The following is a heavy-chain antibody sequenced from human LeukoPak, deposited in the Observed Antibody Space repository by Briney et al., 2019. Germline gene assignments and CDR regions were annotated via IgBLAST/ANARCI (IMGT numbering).Heavy chain of an antibody. J-gene: IGHJ3*02. CDR1: GGSINTYY. V-gene: IGHV4-59*01. CDR2: IYYSGST. Sequence: SETLSLTCTVSGGSINTYYWSWIRQPPGKGLEWIGYIYYSGSTNYNPSLKSRVTISVDTSKNQFSLKLSSVTAADTAVYYCARPLNYDSSGYGAFDIWGQGTMVTVSS. D-gene: IGHD3-22*01. CDR3: ARPLNYDSSGYGAFDI.